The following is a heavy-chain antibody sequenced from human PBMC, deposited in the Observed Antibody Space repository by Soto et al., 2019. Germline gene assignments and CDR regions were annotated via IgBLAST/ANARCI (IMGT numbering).Heavy chain of an antibody. J-gene: IGHJ5*02. CDR3: ARKGRSWYNWFDP. D-gene: IGHD6-13*01. CDR2: INHSGST. Sequence: PSETLSLTCAVYGGSFSGYYWSWIRQPPGKGLEWIGEINHSGSTNYNPSLKSRVTISVDTSKNQFSLKLSSVTAADTPVYYCARKGRSWYNWFDPWGQGTLVTVSS. CDR1: GGSFSGYY. V-gene: IGHV4-34*01.